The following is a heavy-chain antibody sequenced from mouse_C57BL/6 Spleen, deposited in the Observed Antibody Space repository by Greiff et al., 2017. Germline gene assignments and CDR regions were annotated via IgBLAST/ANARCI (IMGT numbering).Heavy chain of an antibody. V-gene: IGHV1-15*01. CDR2: IDPETGGT. CDR1: GYTFTDYE. D-gene: IGHD6-1*01. CDR3: TRGGFQPGLYAMDY. J-gene: IGHJ4*01. Sequence: QVQLQQSGAELVRPGASVTLSCKASGYTFTDYEMHWVKQTPVHGLEWIGAIDPETGGTAYNPKFKGKAILTADKSSSTAYMELRSLTSEDSAVYYCTRGGFQPGLYAMDYWGQGTSVTVSS.